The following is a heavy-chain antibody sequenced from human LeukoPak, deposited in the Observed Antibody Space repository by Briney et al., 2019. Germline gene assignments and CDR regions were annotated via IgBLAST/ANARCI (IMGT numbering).Heavy chain of an antibody. Sequence: SQTLSLTCTVSGGSISSGDYYWSWIRQPPGKGLEWIGYIYYSGSTNYNPSLKSRVTISVDTSKNQFSLKLSSVTAADTAVYYCARVSSSGWDYFDYWGQGTLVTVSS. D-gene: IGHD6-19*01. CDR3: ARVSSSGWDYFDY. J-gene: IGHJ4*02. CDR2: IYYSGST. CDR1: GGSISSGDYY. V-gene: IGHV4-61*08.